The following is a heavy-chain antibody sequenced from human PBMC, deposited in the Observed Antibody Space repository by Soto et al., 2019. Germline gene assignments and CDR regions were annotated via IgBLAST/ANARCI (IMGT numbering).Heavy chain of an antibody. J-gene: IGHJ4*02. CDR1: GGSISSYH. V-gene: IGHV4-59*01. CDR3: ARYCSSSSCSTGTFDY. Sequence: SETLSLTCTVSGGSISSYHWSWIRQPPGKGLEWIGYIYHSGSTDYNPSLKSRVTISVDTSKNQFSLKLSSVTAADTAVYYCARYCSSSSCSTGTFDYWGLGTLVTVSS. D-gene: IGHD2-2*01. CDR2: IYHSGST.